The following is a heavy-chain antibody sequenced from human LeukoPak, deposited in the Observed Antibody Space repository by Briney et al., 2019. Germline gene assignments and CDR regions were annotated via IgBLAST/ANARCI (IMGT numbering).Heavy chain of an antibody. CDR2: ISRSSGTT. Sequence: AGSLRLSCAASGFTFSSDSMNWVRQAPGKGLEWVSYISRSSGTTYYTDYVKCRFTISRDNAKNSLYLQMHSLRDEDTAVYHCARVDGSGSGTYMDVWGQGTTVTVSS. D-gene: IGHD3-10*01. J-gene: IGHJ6*02. V-gene: IGHV3-48*02. CDR1: GFTFSSDS. CDR3: ARVDGSGSGTYMDV.